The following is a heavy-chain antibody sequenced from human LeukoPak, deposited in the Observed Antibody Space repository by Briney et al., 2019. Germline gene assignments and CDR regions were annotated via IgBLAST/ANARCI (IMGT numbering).Heavy chain of an antibody. CDR3: AKRERESYNFGYPDY. D-gene: IGHD1-1*01. CDR1: GFTFSSYA. V-gene: IGHV3-23*01. Sequence: GGSLRLSCAASGFTFSSYAMSWVRQAPGKGLEWVSGIGGSGGSTYYADSVRGRFTISRDNSKNTLYLQTNSLRAEDTAVYYCAKRERESYNFGYPDYWGQGTLVTVSS. CDR2: IGGSGGST. J-gene: IGHJ4*02.